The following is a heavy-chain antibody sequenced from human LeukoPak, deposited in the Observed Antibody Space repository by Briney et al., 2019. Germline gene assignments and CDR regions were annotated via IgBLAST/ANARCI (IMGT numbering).Heavy chain of an antibody. CDR2: INAGNGNT. V-gene: IGHV1-3*01. Sequence: GASVKVSCKASGYTFTSYATHWVRQAPGQRLEWMGWINAGNGNTKYSQKFQGRVTITRDTSASTAYMELSSLRSEDTAVYYCARVPIFSGSYLYYFDYWGQETLVTVSS. CDR3: ARVPIFSGSYLYYFDY. J-gene: IGHJ4*02. D-gene: IGHD1-26*01. CDR1: GYTFTSYA.